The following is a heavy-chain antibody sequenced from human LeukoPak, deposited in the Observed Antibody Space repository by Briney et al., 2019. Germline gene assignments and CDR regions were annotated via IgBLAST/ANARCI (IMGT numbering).Heavy chain of an antibody. Sequence: NPSETLSLTCTVSGGSISRYYWNWIRQPPGKGLEWIGEINHSGSTNYNPSLKSRVTISVDTSKNQFSLKLSSVTAADTAVYYCARKEVVGTRSYWGQGTLVTVSS. CDR2: INHSGST. D-gene: IGHD1-26*01. CDR3: ARKEVVGTRSY. J-gene: IGHJ4*02. V-gene: IGHV4-34*01. CDR1: GGSISRYY.